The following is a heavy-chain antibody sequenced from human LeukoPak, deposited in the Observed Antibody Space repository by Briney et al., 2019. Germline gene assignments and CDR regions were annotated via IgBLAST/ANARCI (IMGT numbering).Heavy chain of an antibody. CDR1: GYTFTSYG. CDR2: ISAYNGNT. J-gene: IGHJ5*02. V-gene: IGHV1-18*01. CDR3: ARGGLGYCSSTSCYRAWFDP. Sequence: ASVKVSCKASGYTFTSYGISWVRQAPGQGLEWMGWISAYNGNTNYAQKLQGRVTMTTDTSTSTAYMELRSLRSDDTAVYYCARGGLGYCSSTSCYRAWFDPWGQGTLVTVSS. D-gene: IGHD2-2*01.